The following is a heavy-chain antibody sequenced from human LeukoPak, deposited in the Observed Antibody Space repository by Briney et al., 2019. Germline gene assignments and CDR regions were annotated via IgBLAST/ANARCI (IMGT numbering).Heavy chain of an antibody. V-gene: IGHV3-23*01. CDR2: ISGSGGST. CDR3: AKDGYGDYSYYYYGMDV. J-gene: IGHJ6*04. CDR1: GFTFSSYA. Sequence: PGGSLRLSCAASGFTFSSYAMNWVRQAPGKGLEWVSAISGSGGSTYYADSVKGRFTISRDNSKNTLYLQMNSLRAEDTAVYYCAKDGYGDYSYYYYGMDVWGKGTTVTVSS. D-gene: IGHD4-17*01.